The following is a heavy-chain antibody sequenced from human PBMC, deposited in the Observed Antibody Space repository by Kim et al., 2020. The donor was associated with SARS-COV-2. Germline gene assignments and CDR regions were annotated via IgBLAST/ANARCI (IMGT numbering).Heavy chain of an antibody. CDR3: ARHGRAFDI. J-gene: IGHJ3*02. CDR1: GGSISSSSYY. CDR2: IYYSGST. V-gene: IGHV4-39*01. Sequence: SETLSLTCTVSGGSISSSSYYWGWIRQPPGKGLEWIGSIYYSGSTYYNPSLKSRVTISVDTSKNQFSLKLSSVTAADTAVYYCARHGRAFDIWGQGTMVTVSS.